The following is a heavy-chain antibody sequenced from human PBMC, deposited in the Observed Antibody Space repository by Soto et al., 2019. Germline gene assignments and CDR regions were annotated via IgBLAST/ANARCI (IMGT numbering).Heavy chain of an antibody. Sequence: SETLSLTCTVSGGSISSGGYYWSWIRQHPGKGLEWIGYIYYSGSTYYNPSLKSRVTISVDTSKNQFSLKLSSVTAADTAVYYCARDQRRLSDSSGPGGLDYWGQGTLVTVSS. V-gene: IGHV4-31*03. D-gene: IGHD3-22*01. CDR1: GGSISSGGYY. CDR3: ARDQRRLSDSSGPGGLDY. CDR2: IYYSGST. J-gene: IGHJ4*02.